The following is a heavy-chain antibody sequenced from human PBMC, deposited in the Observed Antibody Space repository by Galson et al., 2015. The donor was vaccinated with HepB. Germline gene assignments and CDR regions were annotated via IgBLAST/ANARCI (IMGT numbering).Heavy chain of an antibody. CDR1: GSSFNTYA. CDR2: ISASGRVT. J-gene: IGHJ4*02. Sequence: SLRLSCAASGSSFNTYAMSWVRQAPGKGLEWVSGISASGRVTSYAESLKGRVTISRNKYRNTLYLQMNSLTVEDTAVYYCAKASCPAAGYLDDWGQGTLVTVSS. CDR3: AKASCPAAGYLDD. V-gene: IGHV3-23*01. D-gene: IGHD6-13*01.